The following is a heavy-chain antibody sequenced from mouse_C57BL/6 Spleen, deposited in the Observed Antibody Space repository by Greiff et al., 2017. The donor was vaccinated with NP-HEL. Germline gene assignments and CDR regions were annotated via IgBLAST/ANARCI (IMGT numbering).Heavy chain of an antibody. D-gene: IGHD2-3*01. CDR1: GYTFTSYW. CDR2: IHPNSGST. Sequence: VQLQQPGAELVKPGASVKLSCKASGYTFTSYWMHWVKQRPGQGLEWIGMIHPNSGSTNYNEKFKSKATLTVDKSSSTVYMQLSSLTSEDSAVYYCARCYDGYYVYAYWGQGTLVTVSA. J-gene: IGHJ3*01. CDR3: ARCYDGYYVYAY. V-gene: IGHV1-64*01.